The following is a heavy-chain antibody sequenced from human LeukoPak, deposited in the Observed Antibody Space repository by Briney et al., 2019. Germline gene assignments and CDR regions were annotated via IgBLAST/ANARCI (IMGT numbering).Heavy chain of an antibody. V-gene: IGHV4-4*09. CDR2: IYTSGST. CDR3: AGCIAAAGTLDY. CDR1: GGSISSYY. J-gene: IGHJ4*02. Sequence: SETLSLTCTVSGGSISSYYWSWIRQPPGKGLEWIGYIYTSGSTKYNPSLKSRVTISVDTSKNQFSLKLSSVTAADTAVYYCAGCIAAAGTLDYWGQGTLVTASS. D-gene: IGHD6-13*01.